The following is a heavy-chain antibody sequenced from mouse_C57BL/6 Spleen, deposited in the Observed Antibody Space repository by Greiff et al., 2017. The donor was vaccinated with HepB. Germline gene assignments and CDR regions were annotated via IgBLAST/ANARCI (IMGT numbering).Heavy chain of an antibody. V-gene: IGHV1-39*01. J-gene: IGHJ4*01. CDR3: ARPHYYGSSYVGAMDY. CDR1: GYSFTDYN. Sequence: VQLKHSGPELVKPGASVKISCKASGYSFTDYNMNWVKQSNGKSLEWIGVINPNYGTTSYNQKFKGKATLTVDQSSSTAYMQLNSLTSEDSAVYYCARPHYYGSSYVGAMDYWGQGTSVTVSS. D-gene: IGHD1-1*01. CDR2: INPNYGTT.